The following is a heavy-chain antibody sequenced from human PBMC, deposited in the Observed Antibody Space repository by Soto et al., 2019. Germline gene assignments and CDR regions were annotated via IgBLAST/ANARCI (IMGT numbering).Heavy chain of an antibody. CDR1: GFTFSSYA. Sequence: GGSLRLSCAASGFTFSSYAMHWVRQAPGKGLEWVAVISYDGSNKYYADSVKGRFTISRDNSKNTLYLQMNSLRAEDTAVYYCARAENYDFWLGPDPWGQGTLVTSPQ. CDR2: ISYDGSNK. D-gene: IGHD3-3*01. J-gene: IGHJ5*02. CDR3: ARAENYDFWLGPDP. V-gene: IGHV3-30-3*01.